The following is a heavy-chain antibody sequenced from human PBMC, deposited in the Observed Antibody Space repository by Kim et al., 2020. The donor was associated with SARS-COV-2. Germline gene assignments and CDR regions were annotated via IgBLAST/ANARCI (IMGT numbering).Heavy chain of an antibody. CDR3: ARGCAYCSGGSCSGY. V-gene: IGHV3-30*04. Sequence: GGSLRLSCAASGFTFSSYAMHWVRQVPGKGLEWVAVISYDGSNKYYADSVKGRFTISRDNSKNTLYLQMNSLRAEDTAVYYCARGCAYCSGGSCSGYWGQGTLVTVSS. J-gene: IGHJ4*02. D-gene: IGHD2-15*01. CDR1: GFTFSSYA. CDR2: ISYDGSNK.